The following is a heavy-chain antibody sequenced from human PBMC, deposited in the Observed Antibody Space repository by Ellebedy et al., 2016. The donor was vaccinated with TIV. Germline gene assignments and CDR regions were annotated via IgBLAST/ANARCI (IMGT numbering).Heavy chain of an antibody. CDR3: ARDGGSWPTQYGLDV. CDR2: INPNSGGT. V-gene: IGHV1-2*06. Sequence: AASVTVSCKASGHTFTGYYMHWVRQAPGQGLEWMGRINPNSGGTNYAQKFHGRVTMTRDTSISTVYMELSRLRSEDTAVYNCARDGGSWPTQYGLDVWGQGTTVTVSS. CDR1: GHTFTGYY. J-gene: IGHJ6*02. D-gene: IGHD6-13*01.